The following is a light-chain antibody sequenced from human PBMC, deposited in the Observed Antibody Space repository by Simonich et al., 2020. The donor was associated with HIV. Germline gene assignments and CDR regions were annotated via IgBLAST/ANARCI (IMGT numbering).Light chain of an antibody. CDR1: SCINVATYR. CDR2: FNSDSDK. J-gene: IGLJ3*02. Sequence: QAVLTQPASLSASPGASASLTCTLRSCINVATYRLYWYQQKPGSPPQYLLRFNSDSDKQRGSGVPSRFSGSKDASANAGIFLISGLQSEDEADYYCLIWHSSAWVFGGGTKVTVL. V-gene: IGLV5-45*01. CDR3: LIWHSSAWV.